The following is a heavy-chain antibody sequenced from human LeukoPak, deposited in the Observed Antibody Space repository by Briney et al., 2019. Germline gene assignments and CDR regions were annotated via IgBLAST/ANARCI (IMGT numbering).Heavy chain of an antibody. CDR3: ARVVSGYLNNY. V-gene: IGHV3-48*01. Sequence: PGRSLRLSCAASGFAFSSYSMNWVRQAPGKGLEWVSYISSSSGTIYYADSVKGRFTISRDNAKNSLYLQMNSLRAEDTAVYYCARVVSGYLNNYWGQGTLVTVSS. D-gene: IGHD5-12*01. CDR2: ISSSSGTI. CDR1: GFAFSSYS. J-gene: IGHJ4*02.